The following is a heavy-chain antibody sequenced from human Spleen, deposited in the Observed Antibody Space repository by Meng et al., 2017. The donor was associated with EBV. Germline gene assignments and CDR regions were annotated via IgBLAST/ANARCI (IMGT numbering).Heavy chain of an antibody. CDR2: INHSGST. Sequence: QMPLQQWGDGLFKPSETLSPICAVYGESLSGYYWSWIRQPPGKGLELIGKINHSGSTNYTPSLKSRVTISVDTSKNHFSLTLSSVTAADTAVYYCARGSSSGWYYEYFQHWGQGTLVTVSS. J-gene: IGHJ1*01. CDR1: GESLSGYY. D-gene: IGHD6-19*01. V-gene: IGHV4-34*01. CDR3: ARGSSSGWYYEYFQH.